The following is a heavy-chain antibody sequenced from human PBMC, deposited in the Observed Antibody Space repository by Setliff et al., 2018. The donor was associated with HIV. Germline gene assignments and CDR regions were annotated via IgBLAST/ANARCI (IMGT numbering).Heavy chain of an antibody. CDR3: ADPPSGY. CDR1: GFTFRNYN. J-gene: IGHJ4*02. CDR2: ISIGSGAAI. V-gene: IGHV3-21*01. Sequence: PGGSLRLSCAASGFTFRNYNFNWVRQAPGRGLEWVSSISIGSGAAIYYAESVQGRFTVSRDNAKNSLSLQVNSLRVEDTAVYYCADPPSGYWGQGTLVTVSS. D-gene: IGHD3-10*01.